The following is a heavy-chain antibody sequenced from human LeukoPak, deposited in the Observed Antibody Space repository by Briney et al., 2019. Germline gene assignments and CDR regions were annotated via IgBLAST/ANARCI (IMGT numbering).Heavy chain of an antibody. V-gene: IGHV5-51*01. D-gene: IGHD3-3*01. CDR3: VTYPASPPVTRDY. CDR1: GYSFTSYW. Sequence: GESLKISCKGSGYSFTSYWIGWVRQMPGKGLEWMGIIYPGDSDTRYSPSFQGQVTISADKSISTAYLQWSSLKASDTAMYYCVTYPASPPVTRDYWGQGTLVTVSS. J-gene: IGHJ4*02. CDR2: IYPGDSDT.